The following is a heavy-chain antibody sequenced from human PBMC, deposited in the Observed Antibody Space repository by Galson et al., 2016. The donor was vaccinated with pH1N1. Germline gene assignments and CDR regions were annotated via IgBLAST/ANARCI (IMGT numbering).Heavy chain of an antibody. V-gene: IGHV4-38-2*02. CDR2: IYHSGST. CDR1: GYSISSGSY. CDR3: ATFTMTISFDAFHI. J-gene: IGHJ3*02. D-gene: IGHD3-22*01. Sequence: ETLYLTCTVSGYSISSGSYWGWIRQPPRKGLEWIGSIYHSGSTYYNPSLKSRVTISTDTSKNHFSLKLSSVTAADTAIYYCATFTMTISFDAFHIWGQGTVVTVSS.